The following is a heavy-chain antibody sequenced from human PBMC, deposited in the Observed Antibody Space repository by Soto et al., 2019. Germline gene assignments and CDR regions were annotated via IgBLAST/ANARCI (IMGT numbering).Heavy chain of an antibody. V-gene: IGHV3-23*01. CDR3: AKALTGTTYWFDS. J-gene: IGHJ5*01. D-gene: IGHD1-7*01. CDR2: VSTSDTRT. Sequence: GGSLRLSCAASGFTFSKYAMNWVRQAPGNGLEWVSSVSTSDTRTYYADSVKGRFTISRDNSDNTVYLQMDGLRAEDTAVYYCAKALTGTTYWFDSWGKGTLVTVSS. CDR1: GFTFSKYA.